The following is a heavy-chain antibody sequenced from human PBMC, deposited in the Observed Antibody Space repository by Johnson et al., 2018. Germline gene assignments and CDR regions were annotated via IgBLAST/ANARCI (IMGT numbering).Heavy chain of an antibody. CDR1: GGTFSSYA. J-gene: IGHJ6*02. V-gene: IGHV1-69*12. CDR3: AREEIFGVVPYYYYGRDV. CDR2: IIPIFGTA. Sequence: QVQLVQSGAEVKKPGSSXKVSCTASGGTFSSYAISWVRQAPGQGLEWMGGIIPIFGTANYAQTFQGRVTITADESTSTAYMDLSSLRSEDTGVYYCAREEIFGVVPYYYYGRDVWGQGTTVTVSS. D-gene: IGHD3-3*01.